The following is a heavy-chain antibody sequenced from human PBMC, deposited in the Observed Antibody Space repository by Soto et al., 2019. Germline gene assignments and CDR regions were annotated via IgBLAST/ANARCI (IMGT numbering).Heavy chain of an antibody. J-gene: IGHJ6*02. V-gene: IGHV1-69*13. CDR3: ARNAGGGYDVLYGMNV. CDR2: IIPISGTA. D-gene: IGHD5-12*01. CDR1: GGTFSSYA. Sequence: ASVKVSCKASGGTFSSYAISWVRQAPGQGLEWMGGIIPISGTANYAQKFQGRVTITADESTSTAYMELSSLRSEDTAVYYCARNAGGGYDVLYGMNVWGQGTTVTVSS.